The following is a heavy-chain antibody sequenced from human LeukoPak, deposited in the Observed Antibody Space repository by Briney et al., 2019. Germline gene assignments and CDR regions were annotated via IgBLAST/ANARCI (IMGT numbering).Heavy chain of an antibody. J-gene: IGHJ4*02. Sequence: GGSLRLSCGASGFTFSNYEVNWVRQAPGKGLEWLSYISSSGRTIYYADSVKGRFTISRDNAKNSLYLQMNSLRAEDTAVYYCARDRKAAVTYPDYWGQGTLVTVSS. CDR1: GFTFSNYE. D-gene: IGHD4-17*01. CDR2: ISSSGRTI. CDR3: ARDRKAAVTYPDY. V-gene: IGHV3-48*03.